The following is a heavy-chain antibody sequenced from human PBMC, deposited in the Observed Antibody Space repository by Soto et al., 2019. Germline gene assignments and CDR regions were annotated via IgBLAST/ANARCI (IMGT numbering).Heavy chain of an antibody. J-gene: IGHJ4*02. CDR2: IGGSGTTI. CDR3: ARDLNYGLFDY. Sequence: GGSLRLSCVASGFPFSAYAMNWVRQTPGKGLEWVCGIGGSGTTIYCADSVKGRFTISRDNFGNTMYLQMNSVRVEDTAVYYCARDLNYGLFDYWGQGTLVTVSS. CDR1: GFPFSAYA. V-gene: IGHV3-23*01. D-gene: IGHD4-17*01.